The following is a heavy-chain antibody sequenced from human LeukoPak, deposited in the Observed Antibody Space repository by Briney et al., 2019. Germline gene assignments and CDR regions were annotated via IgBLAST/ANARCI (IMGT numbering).Heavy chain of an antibody. CDR3: TRGYGDLPGTLSLGKLRFDP. D-gene: IGHD4-17*01. V-gene: IGHV3-49*03. CDR1: GFTFGDYA. Sequence: GGSLRLSCTASGFTFGDYAMSWFRQAPGKGLEWVGFIRSKAYGGTTEYAASVKGRFTISRDDSKSIAYLQMNSLKTEDTAVYYCTRGYGDLPGTLSLGKLRFDPWGQGTLVTVSS. CDR2: IRSKAYGGTT. J-gene: IGHJ5*02.